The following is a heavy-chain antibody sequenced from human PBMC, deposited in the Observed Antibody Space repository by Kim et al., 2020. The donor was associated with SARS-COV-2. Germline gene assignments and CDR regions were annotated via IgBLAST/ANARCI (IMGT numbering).Heavy chain of an antibody. Sequence: SVKVSCKASGGTFSSYAISWVRQAPGQGLEWMGGIIPIFGTANYAQKFQGRVTITADESTSTAYMELSSLRSEDTAVYYCARDGGAAAGTWDNWFDPWGQGTLVTVSS. CDR3: ARDGGAAAGTWDNWFDP. CDR2: IIPIFGTA. CDR1: GGTFSSYA. D-gene: IGHD6-13*01. J-gene: IGHJ5*02. V-gene: IGHV1-69*13.